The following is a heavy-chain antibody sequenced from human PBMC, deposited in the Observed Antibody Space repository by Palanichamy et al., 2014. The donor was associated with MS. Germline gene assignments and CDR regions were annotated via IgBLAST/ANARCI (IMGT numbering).Heavy chain of an antibody. D-gene: IGHD2-2*01. CDR1: GFTVTFNY. CDR2: IYNDGST. Sequence: EVQLVESGGGLVQPGESLKLSCAASGFTVTFNYMSWVRQAPGKGLEWVSVIYNDGSTYYADSVKGRFTISRDNSKNTVFLQMSSLRPEDTAVYYCARLYSSSSWIKGNAFDLWGQGTMVTVSS. CDR3: ARLYSSSSWIKGNAFDL. V-gene: IGHV3-66*02. J-gene: IGHJ3*01.